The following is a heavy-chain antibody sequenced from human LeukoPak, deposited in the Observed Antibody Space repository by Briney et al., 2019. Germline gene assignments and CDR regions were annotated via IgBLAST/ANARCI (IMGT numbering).Heavy chain of an antibody. CDR2: TYYRSKWYN. J-gene: IGHJ4*02. V-gene: IGHV6-1*01. CDR3: ARDGSYFDC. CDR1: GDSVSTSSAA. Sequence: SQTLSLTCAISGDSVSTSSAAWSWIRQSPSRGLEWLGRTYYRSKWYNDFAVSVKSRISINPDTSKNQFSLQLNSVTPEGTAVYYCARDGSYFDCWGQGTLVTVSS.